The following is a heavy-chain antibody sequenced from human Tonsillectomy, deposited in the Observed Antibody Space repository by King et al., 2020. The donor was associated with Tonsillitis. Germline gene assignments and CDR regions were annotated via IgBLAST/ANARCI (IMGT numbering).Heavy chain of an antibody. CDR2: IYPGDSDT. CDR3: ARPGRIGGDSLRGGLDV. CDR1: GYSFTTYW. V-gene: IGHV5-51*01. D-gene: IGHD2-21*02. Sequence: VQLVESGAELKKPGESLKISCKGSGYSFTTYWIGWVRQMPGKGLEWMGVIYPGDSDTRYIPSFQGQVSISADKSTNTAYLQWSSLKASDTAMYFCARPGRIGGDSLRGGLDVWGQGTTVIVSS. J-gene: IGHJ6*02.